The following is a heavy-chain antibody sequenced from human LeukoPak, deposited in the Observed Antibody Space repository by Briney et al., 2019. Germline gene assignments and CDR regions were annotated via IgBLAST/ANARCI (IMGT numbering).Heavy chain of an antibody. V-gene: IGHV3-21*01. CDR1: GFTFNTYT. J-gene: IGHJ4*02. CDR2: ITASSTAI. Sequence: TGGSLRLSCAASGFTFNTYTMNWVRQAPGKGLEWVSSITASSTAIYSADSVKGRFTISRDNAKNLLCLQMNSLRAEDTAVYYCARTYYDILTGYNPYFDYWGQGTLVTVSS. D-gene: IGHD3-9*01. CDR3: ARTYYDILTGYNPYFDY.